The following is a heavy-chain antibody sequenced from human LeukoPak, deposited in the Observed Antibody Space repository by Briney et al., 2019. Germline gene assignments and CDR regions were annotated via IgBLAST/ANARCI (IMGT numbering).Heavy chain of an antibody. D-gene: IGHD4-23*01. Sequence: PSETLSLTCTVSGGSISNYYWSWIRQPPGKGLEGIGYIYYTGSTNYNPSLKSRVTISVDTSKNQFSLRLSSATAADTAVYYCARLKTDYGGNDYYFDYWGQGTLVTVSS. J-gene: IGHJ4*02. CDR2: IYYTGST. CDR1: GGSISNYY. V-gene: IGHV4-59*08. CDR3: ARLKTDYGGNDYYFDY.